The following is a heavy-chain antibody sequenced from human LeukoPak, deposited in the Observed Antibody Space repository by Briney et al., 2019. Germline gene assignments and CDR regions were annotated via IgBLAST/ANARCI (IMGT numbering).Heavy chain of an antibody. D-gene: IGHD3-22*01. Sequence: SETLSLTCTVSGGSISSGDYYWSWIRQPPGKGLEWIGYIYYSGSTYYNPSLKSRVTISVDTSKNQFSLKLSSVTAADTAVYYCARGGYYYDSSGYYWFDPWGQGTLVTVSS. J-gene: IGHJ5*02. CDR1: GGSISSGDYY. CDR3: ARGGYYYDSSGYYWFDP. V-gene: IGHV4-30-4*01. CDR2: IYYSGST.